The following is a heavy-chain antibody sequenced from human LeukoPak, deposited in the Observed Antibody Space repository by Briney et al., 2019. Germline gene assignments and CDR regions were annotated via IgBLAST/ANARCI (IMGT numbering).Heavy chain of an antibody. V-gene: IGHV4-4*02. CDR1: GGSISSSNW. CDR2: IYHSGST. CDR3: ARIRRLGAYYYYYMDV. D-gene: IGHD3-16*01. J-gene: IGHJ6*03. Sequence: SETLSLTCAVSGGSISSSNWWSWVRQPPGKGLEWIGEIYHSGSTNYNPSLKSRVTISVDKSKNQFSLKLSSVTAADTAVYYCARIRRLGAYYYYYMDVWGKGTTVTVSS.